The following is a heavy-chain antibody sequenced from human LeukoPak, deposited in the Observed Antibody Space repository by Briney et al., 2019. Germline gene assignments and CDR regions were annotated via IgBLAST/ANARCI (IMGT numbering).Heavy chain of an antibody. J-gene: IGHJ4*02. D-gene: IGHD1-26*01. V-gene: IGHV3-53*01. CDR2: SYSGGTS. Sequence: GGSLRLSCAASGFTVSTDHMSWVRQAPGEGLEWVAISYSGGTSQQAESVKGRFTISRDNSKNTLYLQMNSLRAEDTALYYCARVWELSFDYWGQGTLVTVSS. CDR1: GFTVSTDH. CDR3: ARVWELSFDY.